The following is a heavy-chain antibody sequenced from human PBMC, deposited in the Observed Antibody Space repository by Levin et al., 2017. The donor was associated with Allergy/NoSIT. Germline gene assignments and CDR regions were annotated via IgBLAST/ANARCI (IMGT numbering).Heavy chain of an antibody. Sequence: LSLPCAASGFPFSTYWMHWVRQAPGKGLVWVSRINIDGTSIVYADSVKGRFTISRDNNKNMLYLQMNSLRAEDTALYYCVRESPSVFDIWGQGTTVTVSS. CDR1: GFPFSTYW. CDR3: VRESPSVFDI. D-gene: IGHD5/OR15-5a*01. V-gene: IGHV3-74*01. J-gene: IGHJ3*02. CDR2: INIDGTSI.